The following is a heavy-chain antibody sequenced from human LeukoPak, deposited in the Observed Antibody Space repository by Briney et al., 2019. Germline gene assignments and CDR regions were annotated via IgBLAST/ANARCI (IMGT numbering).Heavy chain of an antibody. CDR2: IVPILNIP. D-gene: IGHD4-17*01. CDR1: GGTFSTYA. V-gene: IGHV1-69*04. CDR3: ARDHGDYVGY. Sequence: SVKVSCKASGGTFSTYAISWVRQAPGQGLEWMGRIVPILNIPNYARRFQGRVTITADKSTGTAYMELSSLRSEDTAIYYCARDHGDYVGYWGQGVLVTVSS. J-gene: IGHJ4*02.